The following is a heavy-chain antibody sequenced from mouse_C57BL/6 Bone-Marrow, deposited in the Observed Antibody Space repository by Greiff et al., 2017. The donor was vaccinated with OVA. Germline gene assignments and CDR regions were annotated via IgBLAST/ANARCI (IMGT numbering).Heavy chain of an antibody. V-gene: IGHV1-55*01. CDR3: AYYSNWAWFAY. CDR1: GYTFTSYW. J-gene: IGHJ3*01. CDR2: IFPGSGST. Sequence: QVQLQQSGAELVKPGASVTMSCKASGYTFTSYWLTWVKQRPGQGLEWIGDIFPGSGSTNYNEKFKSKATLTVDTSSSTAYMQLSSLTSEDSAVYYCAYYSNWAWFAYWGQGTLVTVSA. D-gene: IGHD2-5*01.